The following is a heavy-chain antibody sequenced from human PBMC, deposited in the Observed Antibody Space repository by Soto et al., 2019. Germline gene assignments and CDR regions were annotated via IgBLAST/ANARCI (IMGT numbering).Heavy chain of an antibody. CDR3: ARDPVSSSLSYYMDV. J-gene: IGHJ6*03. D-gene: IGHD6-13*01. V-gene: IGHV3-66*01. CDR1: GFTVSSNY. Sequence: EVQLVESGGGLVQPGGSLRLSCAASGFTVSSNYMSWVRQAPGKGLEWVSVIYSGGSTYYADSVKGRFTISRDNSKNTLYLQMNSLRAEDTAVYYCARDPVSSSLSYYMDVWGKGTTVTVSS. CDR2: IYSGGST.